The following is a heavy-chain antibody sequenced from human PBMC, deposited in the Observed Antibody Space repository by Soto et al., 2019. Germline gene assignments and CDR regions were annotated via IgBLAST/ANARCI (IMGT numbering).Heavy chain of an antibody. D-gene: IGHD3-22*01. CDR1: GFTFSYYY. V-gene: IGHV3-11*01. CDR2: ISSSGNII. CDR3: ARDLGYYASDGYFDY. Sequence: AGGSLRLSCAGSGFTFSYYYMSWIRQAPGKGLEWVPYISSSGNIIYYADSVKGRFTISRDNAKNSLYLQMNSLRAEDTAVYYCARDLGYYASDGYFDYWGQGTLVTVSS. J-gene: IGHJ4*02.